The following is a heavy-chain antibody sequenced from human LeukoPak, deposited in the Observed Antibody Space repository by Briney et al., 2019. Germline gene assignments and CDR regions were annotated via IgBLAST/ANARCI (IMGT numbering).Heavy chain of an antibody. V-gene: IGHV1-69*05. CDR1: GGTFSSYA. J-gene: IGHJ1*01. CDR2: IIPIFGTA. D-gene: IGHD6-6*01. CDR3: ARDHWGSIAAPEDFQH. Sequence: GASVKVSCKASGGTFSSYAISWVRQAPGQGLEWMGGIIPIFGTANYAQKFQGRVTITTDESTSTAYMELSSLRSEDTAVYYCARDHWGSIAAPEDFQHWGQGTLVTVSS.